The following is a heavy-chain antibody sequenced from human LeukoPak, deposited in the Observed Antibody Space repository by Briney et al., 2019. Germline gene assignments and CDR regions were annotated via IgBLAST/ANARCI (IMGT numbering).Heavy chain of an antibody. CDR2: IRYDGSNK. V-gene: IGHV3-30*02. D-gene: IGHD2-15*01. CDR1: GFTFSSYG. Sequence: GGSLRLTCAASGFTFSSYGMHWVGQAPGKGLEGVAFIRYDGSNKYYADSVKGRFTISRDNSKNTLYLQMNSLRAEDTAVYYCAKGGLGYCSGGSCYHFDYWGQGTLVTVSS. CDR3: AKGGLGYCSGGSCYHFDY. J-gene: IGHJ4*02.